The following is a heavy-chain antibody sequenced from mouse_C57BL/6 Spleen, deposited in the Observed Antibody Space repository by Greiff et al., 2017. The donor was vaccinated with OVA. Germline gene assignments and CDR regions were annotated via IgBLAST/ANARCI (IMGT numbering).Heavy chain of an antibody. CDR1: GYAFTNYL. CDR3: ARSRDGSYYFDY. J-gene: IGHJ2*01. V-gene: IGHV1-54*01. Sequence: QVQLQQSGAELVRPGTSVKVSCKASGYAFTNYLIEWVKQRPGQGLEWIGVINPGSGGTNYNEKFKGKATLTADKSSSTAYMQLSSLTSEDSAVYFCARSRDGSYYFDYWGQGTTLTVSS. CDR2: INPGSGGT. D-gene: IGHD2-3*01.